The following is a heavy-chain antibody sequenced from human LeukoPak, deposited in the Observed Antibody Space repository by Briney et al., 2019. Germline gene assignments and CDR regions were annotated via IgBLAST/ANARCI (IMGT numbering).Heavy chain of an antibody. D-gene: IGHD6-6*01. V-gene: IGHV3-66*01. CDR1: GLTVSSDY. Sequence: GGSLRLSCAASGLTVSSDYMSWVRQAPGKGLEWVSVIYSGGGTYYADSVRGRFIISRDNSKNTLYLQLNSLRAEDTAVYYCARYPYSTSSWSDPWGQGTLVTVSS. J-gene: IGHJ5*02. CDR2: IYSGGGT. CDR3: ARYPYSTSSWSDP.